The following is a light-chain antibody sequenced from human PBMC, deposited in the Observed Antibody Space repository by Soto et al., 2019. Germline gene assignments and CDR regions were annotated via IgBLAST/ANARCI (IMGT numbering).Light chain of an antibody. J-gene: IGKJ2*01. V-gene: IGKV1-5*03. CDR3: QQYGTYST. Sequence: DIQMTQSPSTLSASVGDRVTITCRASQSISSWLAWYQQKPGKPPKLLIYKASSLESGVPSRFSGSGSGTEFALNISSLQPDDFATYYCQQYGTYSTFGQWTKLEIK. CDR2: KAS. CDR1: QSISSW.